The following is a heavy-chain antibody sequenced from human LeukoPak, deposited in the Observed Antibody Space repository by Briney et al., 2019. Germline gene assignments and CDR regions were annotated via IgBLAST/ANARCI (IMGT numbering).Heavy chain of an antibody. CDR1: GGSFSGYY. Sequence: SETLSLTCAVYGGSFSGYYWSWIRQPPGKGLEWIGEINHSGSTNYNPSLKSRVTISVDTSKNQFSLKLSSVTAADTAVYYCARGPMGFQSPDKSIVGGTGYYFDYWGQGTLVTVSS. CDR2: INHSGST. J-gene: IGHJ4*02. D-gene: IGHD1-26*01. CDR3: ARGPMGFQSPDKSIVGGTGYYFDY. V-gene: IGHV4-34*01.